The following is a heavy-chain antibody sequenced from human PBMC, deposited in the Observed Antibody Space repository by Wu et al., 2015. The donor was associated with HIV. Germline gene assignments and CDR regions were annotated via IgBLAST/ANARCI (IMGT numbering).Heavy chain of an antibody. V-gene: IGHV1-2*02. J-gene: IGHJ3*02. Sequence: QVQLVQSGAEMKKPLASVKVSCKTSGFAFAASYIHWVRQAPGQGLEWMGWISPKTGGTVYAHKFQGRVTMTEDTSINTAYMEMTRLGSDDTAVYYCARPVMYSGYHWHAFDIWGQGTMVTVSS. CDR1: GFAFAASY. D-gene: IGHD5-12*01. CDR2: ISPKTGGT. CDR3: ARPVMYSGYHWHAFDI.